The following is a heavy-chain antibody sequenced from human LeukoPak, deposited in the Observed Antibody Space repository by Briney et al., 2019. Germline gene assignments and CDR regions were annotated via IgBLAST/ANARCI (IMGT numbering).Heavy chain of an antibody. Sequence: GGSLRLSCAASGFTFSNYAMSWVRQAPGKGLEWVSSISSSSSYIYYADSVKGRFTISRDNAKNSLYLQMNSLRAEDTAVYYCARDRRRDAFDIWGQGTMVTVSS. V-gene: IGHV3-21*01. CDR1: GFTFSNYA. CDR2: ISSSSSYI. CDR3: ARDRRRDAFDI. J-gene: IGHJ3*02.